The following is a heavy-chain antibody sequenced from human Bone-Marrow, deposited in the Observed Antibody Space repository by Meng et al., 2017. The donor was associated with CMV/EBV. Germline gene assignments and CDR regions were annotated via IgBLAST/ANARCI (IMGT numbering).Heavy chain of an antibody. CDR2: ISSRSTTI. CDR3: ARADGSEYSSASGLGGIDY. Sequence: GGSLRLSCAASGFTFSSYSINWVRQAPGKGLEWVSYISSRSTTIHYADSVKGRFTVSRDNAKKSLYLQMNSLRAEETAVYYCARADGSEYSSASGLGGIDYWGQGTLVTVSS. J-gene: IGHJ4*02. CDR1: GFTFSSYS. V-gene: IGHV3-48*04. D-gene: IGHD6-6*01.